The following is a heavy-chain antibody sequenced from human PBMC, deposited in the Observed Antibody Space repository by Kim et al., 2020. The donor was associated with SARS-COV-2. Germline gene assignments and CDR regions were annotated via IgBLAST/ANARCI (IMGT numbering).Heavy chain of an antibody. V-gene: IGHV3-7*01. CDR1: GFTFSSSW. CDR2: INQDGSEK. Sequence: LSLSCAASGFTFSSSWMTWVRQAPGKGLEWVAIINQDGSEKYYVDSVKGRFTISRDNAKNSLYLQMNSLRAEDTAVYYCARGRGWGWGQGSLVTVSS. D-gene: IGHD1-26*01. J-gene: IGHJ4*02. CDR3: ARGRGWG.